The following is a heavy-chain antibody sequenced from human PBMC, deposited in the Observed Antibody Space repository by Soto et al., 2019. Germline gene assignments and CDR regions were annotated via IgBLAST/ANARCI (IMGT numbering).Heavy chain of an antibody. CDR2: INPNSGGT. Sequence: ASVKVSCKASGYTFTGYYMHWVRQAPGQGLEWMGWINPNSGGTNYAQKFQGRVTMTRDTSISTAYMELSRLRSDDTAVYYCARVRYIQKGGAVPVDYWGQGTLVTVSS. CDR3: ARVRYIQKGGAVPVDY. J-gene: IGHJ4*02. D-gene: IGHD2-2*02. V-gene: IGHV1-2*02. CDR1: GYTFTGYY.